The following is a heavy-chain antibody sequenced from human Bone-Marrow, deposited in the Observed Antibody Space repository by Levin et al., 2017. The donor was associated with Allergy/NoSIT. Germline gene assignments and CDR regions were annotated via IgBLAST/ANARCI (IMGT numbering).Heavy chain of an antibody. J-gene: IGHJ5*02. Sequence: GGSLRLSCAASGFTFSSYAMSWVRQAPGKGLEWVSAISGSGGSTYYADSVKGRFTISRDNSKNTLYLQMNSLRAEDTAVSYCARLNAKDCSSTSCEEPMLEIVEVIWFEPWGQGTLVTVSA. CDR3: ARLNAKDCSSTSCEEPMLEIVEVIWFEP. D-gene: IGHD2-2*01. CDR2: ISGSGGST. CDR1: GFTFSSYA. V-gene: IGHV3-23*01.